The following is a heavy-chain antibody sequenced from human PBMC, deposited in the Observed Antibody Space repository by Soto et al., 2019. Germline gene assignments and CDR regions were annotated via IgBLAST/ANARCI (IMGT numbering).Heavy chain of an antibody. J-gene: IGHJ4*02. V-gene: IGHV3-30-3*01. Sequence: QVYLVESGGGVVQPGRSLRLSCAASGFMFRNHAMHWVRQAPGKGLDWVAVISFDGANDFYADSVKGRFTIPRDNSRNTLYLQMDSLRPEVTAVYYCARDAVDVTKMVFVSPIDYWGQGALVTVSS. CDR3: ARDAVDVTKMVFVSPIDY. CDR2: ISFDGAND. D-gene: IGHD2-8*01. CDR1: GFMFRNHA.